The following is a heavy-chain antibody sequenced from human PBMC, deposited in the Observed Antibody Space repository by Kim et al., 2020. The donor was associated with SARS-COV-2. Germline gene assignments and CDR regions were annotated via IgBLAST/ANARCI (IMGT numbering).Heavy chain of an antibody. CDR3: ARERLPAWFGEPRGRGY. Sequence: ASVKVSCKAPGYTFTSYGISWVRQAPGQGLEWMGWISAYNGNTNYAQKLQGRVTMTTDTSTSTAYMELRSLRSDDTAVYYCARERLPAWFGEPRGRGYWGQGTLVTVSS. D-gene: IGHD3-10*01. CDR2: ISAYNGNT. CDR1: GYTFTSYG. J-gene: IGHJ4*02. V-gene: IGHV1-18*01.